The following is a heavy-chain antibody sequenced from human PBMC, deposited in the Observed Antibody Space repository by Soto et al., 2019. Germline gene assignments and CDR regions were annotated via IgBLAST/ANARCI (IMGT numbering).Heavy chain of an antibody. D-gene: IGHD3-22*01. Sequence: SETLSLTCAVSGGSIGSRGYSWSWIREPPGKGLEWIGYIYHSGSTYYNPSLKSRVTISVDRSKNQFSLKLSSVTAADTAVYYCARAEASDYYDSSGTDAFDIWGQGTMVT. CDR3: ARAEASDYYDSSGTDAFDI. V-gene: IGHV4-30-2*01. CDR1: GGSIGSRGYS. CDR2: IYHSGST. J-gene: IGHJ3*02.